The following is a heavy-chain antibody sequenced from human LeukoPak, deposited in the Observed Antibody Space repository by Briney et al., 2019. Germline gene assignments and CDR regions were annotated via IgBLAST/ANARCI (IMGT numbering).Heavy chain of an antibody. V-gene: IGHV1-18*01. CDR2: ISAYNGNT. CDR3: ATGLTGIALNYYFDY. CDR1: GYTFTSYG. D-gene: IGHD2-15*01. J-gene: IGHJ4*02. Sequence: ASVKVSCKASGYTFTSYGISWVRQAPGQGLEWMGWISAYNGNTNYAQKLQGRVTMTTDTSTSTAYMELRSLRSDDTAVYYCATGLTGIALNYYFDYWGQGTLVTVSS.